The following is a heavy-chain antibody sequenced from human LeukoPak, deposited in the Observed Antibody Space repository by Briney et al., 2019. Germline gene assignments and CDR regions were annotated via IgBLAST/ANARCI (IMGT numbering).Heavy chain of an antibody. CDR1: GYTFTSYY. CDR3: ATVFGDSTIDH. Sequence: GASVKVSCKASGYTFTSYYMHWVRQAPGQGLEWMGIINPSGGSTSYAQKFQGRVTMTRDTSTSTAYMELSSLRSEDTAVYYCATVFGDSTIDHWGQGTLVTVSS. V-gene: IGHV1-46*03. CDR2: INPSGGST. D-gene: IGHD4-17*01. J-gene: IGHJ4*02.